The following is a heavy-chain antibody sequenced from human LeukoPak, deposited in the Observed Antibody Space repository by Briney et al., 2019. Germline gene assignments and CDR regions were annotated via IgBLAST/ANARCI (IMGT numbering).Heavy chain of an antibody. CDR1: GFTFSSYA. CDR3: AKDTRVVPAAKNYFDY. J-gene: IGHJ4*02. D-gene: IGHD2-2*01. CDR2: ISGSGGST. Sequence: PGGSLRLSCAASGFTFSSYAMSWVRQAPGKGLEWVSAISGSGGSTYYADSVKGRFTISRDNSKNTLYLQMNSLRAEDTAVYYCAKDTRVVPAAKNYFDYWGQGTLVTVSS. V-gene: IGHV3-23*01.